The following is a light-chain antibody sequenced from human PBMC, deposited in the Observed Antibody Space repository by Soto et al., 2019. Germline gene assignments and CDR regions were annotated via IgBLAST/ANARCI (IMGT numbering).Light chain of an antibody. CDR2: EVS. J-gene: IGKJ1*01. CDR1: QNISNY. V-gene: IGKV3-11*01. CDR3: QPRSNWPRT. Sequence: IVLTQSPATLSLSPGKRATLSCRASQNISNYLIWYQHNPGQATRLLIYEVSNRATGIPARFSGSGSGTDFTLAISSLEPEDFEVYYCQPRSNWPRTCRQGTKVEIK.